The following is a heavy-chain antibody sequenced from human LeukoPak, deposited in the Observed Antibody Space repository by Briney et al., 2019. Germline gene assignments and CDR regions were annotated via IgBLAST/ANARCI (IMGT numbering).Heavy chain of an antibody. J-gene: IGHJ6*03. Sequence: GASVKVSGKASEGTFSSFAISWVQRAPGQGLRWWEGIIPIFATTNYAQKFQGRVTITADESTSTAYMELSSLRSEDTAVYYCARQLERRYYYYMDVWGKGTTVTVSS. CDR1: EGTFSSFA. V-gene: IGHV1-69*13. D-gene: IGHD1-1*01. CDR2: IIPIFATT. CDR3: ARQLERRYYYYMDV.